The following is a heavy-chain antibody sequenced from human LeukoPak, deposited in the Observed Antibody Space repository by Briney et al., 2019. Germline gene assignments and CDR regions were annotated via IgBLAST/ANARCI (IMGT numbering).Heavy chain of an antibody. CDR3: ARDSARYYDSSGYYYDY. V-gene: IGHV1-2*02. CDR2: INPNSGGT. Sequence: ASVKVSCRASGYTFTGYYMHWVRQAPGQGLEWMEWINPNSGGTNYAQKFQGRVTMTRDTSISTAYMELSRLRSDDTAVYYCARDSARYYDSSGYYYDYWGQGTLVTVSS. CDR1: GYTFTGYY. J-gene: IGHJ4*02. D-gene: IGHD3-22*01.